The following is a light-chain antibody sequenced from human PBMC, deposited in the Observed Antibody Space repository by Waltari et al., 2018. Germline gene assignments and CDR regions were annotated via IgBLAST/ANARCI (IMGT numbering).Light chain of an antibody. CDR2: QDN. Sequence: SYDLTQPPSVSVSPGQTASITCSGYNLGDKYVCWYQQKAGQSPILVISQDNKRPSGVPDRFAGSKSGTSASLAISGLRSEDEADYYCAAWDDSLSGRVFGGGTKLTVL. V-gene: IGLV3-1*01. CDR1: NLGDKY. J-gene: IGLJ3*02. CDR3: AAWDDSLSGRV.